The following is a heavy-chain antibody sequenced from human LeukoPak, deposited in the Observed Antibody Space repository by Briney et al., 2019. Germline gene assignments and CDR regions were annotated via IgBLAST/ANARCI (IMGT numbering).Heavy chain of an antibody. CDR2: IKSKTDGGTT. CDR3: TTDPLYYYYMDV. J-gene: IGHJ6*03. Sequence: GGSLRLSCAASGFTFSSAWMSWVRQAPGKGLEWVGRIKSKTDGGTTDYAAPVKGRFTISRDDSKNTLYLQMNSLKTEDTAVYYCTTDPLYYYYMDVWGKGTTVTISS. CDR1: GFTFSSAW. V-gene: IGHV3-15*01.